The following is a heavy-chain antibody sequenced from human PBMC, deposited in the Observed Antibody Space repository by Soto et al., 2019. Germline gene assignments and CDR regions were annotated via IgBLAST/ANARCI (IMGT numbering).Heavy chain of an antibody. J-gene: IGHJ6*02. D-gene: IGHD1-26*01. Sequence: SQTLSLTCAISGDSVSSNSVVWNWIRQSPSRGLEWLGRTYYRSKWFYEYAVSVKSRIAINPDTSKNQFSLQLSSVTPEDTAVYYCAREGGGGGPYYGMDVWGQGTTVTVSS. CDR3: AREGGGGGPYYGMDV. CDR1: GDSVSSNSVV. V-gene: IGHV6-1*01. CDR2: TYYRSKWFY.